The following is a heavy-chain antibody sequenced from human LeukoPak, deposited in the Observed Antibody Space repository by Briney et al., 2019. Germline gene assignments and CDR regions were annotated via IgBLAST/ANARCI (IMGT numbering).Heavy chain of an antibody. CDR2: INWNGGST. Sequence: GGSLRLSCAASGFTFDDYGMSWVRQAPGKGLEWVSGINWNGGSTGYADSVKGRFTISRDNAKNSLYLQMNSLRAEDTALYYCARDARGSGSYQDWFDPWGQGTPVTVSS. D-gene: IGHD3-10*01. V-gene: IGHV3-20*04. CDR1: GFTFDDYG. CDR3: ARDARGSGSYQDWFDP. J-gene: IGHJ5*02.